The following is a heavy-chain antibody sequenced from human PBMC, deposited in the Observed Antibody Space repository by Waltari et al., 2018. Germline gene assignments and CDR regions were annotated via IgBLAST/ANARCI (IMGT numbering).Heavy chain of an antibody. CDR1: GYPISSGYY. CDR3: ARGSFDSDSYFDV. D-gene: IGHD1-26*01. CDR2: IYHSGTP. J-gene: IGHJ2*01. V-gene: IGHV4-38-2*01. Sequence: QVQLQESGPGLGKPSETLSLTCAVSGYPISSGYYWGWIRQPPGKGLEWIGSIYHSGTPYHSPSLNSRGTISVDTSKNRFSLKVTSLTAADTAIYYCARGSFDSDSYFDVWGRGTLVTVSS.